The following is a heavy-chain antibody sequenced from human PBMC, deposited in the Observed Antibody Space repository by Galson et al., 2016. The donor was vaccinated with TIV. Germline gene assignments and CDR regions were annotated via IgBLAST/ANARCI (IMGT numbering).Heavy chain of an antibody. CDR1: EGTFSSYV. D-gene: IGHD5-18*01. J-gene: IGHJ6*02. CDR3: ASDRNTAFDTYHQYYGMDV. V-gene: IGHV1-69*13. CDR2: IIPLFRTT. Sequence: SVKVSCKASEGTFSSYVFNWVRLAPGQGLEWMGGIIPLFRTTNYAPKFQGRVTITADESTNTAYMELNSLKYGDTAVYYCASDRNTAFDTYHQYYGMDVWGQGTTVTVSS.